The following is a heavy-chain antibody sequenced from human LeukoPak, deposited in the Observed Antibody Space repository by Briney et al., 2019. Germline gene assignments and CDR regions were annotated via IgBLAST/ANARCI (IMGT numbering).Heavy chain of an antibody. CDR3: ARAGLLWFGESIPAFDY. CDR2: IYTSGST. CDR1: GGSISSYY. Sequence: SETLSLTCTVSGGSISSYYWSWIRQPAGKGLEWIGRIYTSGSTNYNPSLKSRVTMSVDMSKNQFSLKLSSVTAADTAVYYCARAGLLWFGESIPAFDYWGQGTLVTVSS. D-gene: IGHD3-10*01. V-gene: IGHV4-4*07. J-gene: IGHJ4*02.